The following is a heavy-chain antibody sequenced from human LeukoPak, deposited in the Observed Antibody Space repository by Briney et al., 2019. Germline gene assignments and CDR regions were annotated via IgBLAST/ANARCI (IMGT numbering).Heavy chain of an antibody. D-gene: IGHD1-14*01. CDR1: GGSISSYY. CDR2: IYYSGST. Sequence: PSETLSLTCTVSGGSISSYYWSWIRQPPGKGLEWIGYIYYSGSTNYNPSLKSRVTISVDTSKNQFSLKLSSVTAADTAVYYCARALTVWPDFDYWGQGTLVTVSS. V-gene: IGHV4-59*01. CDR3: ARALTVWPDFDY. J-gene: IGHJ4*02.